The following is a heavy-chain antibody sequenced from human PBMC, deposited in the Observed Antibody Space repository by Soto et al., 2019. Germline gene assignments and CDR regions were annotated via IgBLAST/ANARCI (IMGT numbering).Heavy chain of an antibody. V-gene: IGHV4-39*01. J-gene: IGHJ4*02. Sequence: QLQLQESGPGLVKPSETLSLTCTVSGGSISSSSYYWGWIRQPPGKGLEWIGSIYYSGSTYYNPSLKSRVTISVDTSKNQSSLKLSSVTAADTAVYYCARQKHIVVVTAIREFDYWGQGTLVTVSS. D-gene: IGHD2-21*02. CDR1: GGSISSSSYY. CDR3: ARQKHIVVVTAIREFDY. CDR2: IYYSGST.